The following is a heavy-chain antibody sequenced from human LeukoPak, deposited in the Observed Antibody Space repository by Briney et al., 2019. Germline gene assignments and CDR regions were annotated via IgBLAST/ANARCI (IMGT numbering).Heavy chain of an antibody. CDR1: GVTFSSYA. D-gene: IGHD2/OR15-2a*01. Sequence: GGSLRLSCAASGVTFSSYAMHWVRQAPGKGLEWVAVISYDGSNKYYADSVKGRFTISRDNSKNTLYLQMNSLRAEDTAVYYCARSIYGMDVWGQGTTVTVSS. CDR3: ARSIYGMDV. J-gene: IGHJ6*02. V-gene: IGHV3-30-3*01. CDR2: ISYDGSNK.